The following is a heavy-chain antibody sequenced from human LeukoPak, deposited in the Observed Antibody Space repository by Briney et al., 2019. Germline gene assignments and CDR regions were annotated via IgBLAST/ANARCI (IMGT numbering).Heavy chain of an antibody. Sequence: GGFLRLSCAASGFTFSSYDMHWVRQATGKGLEWVSAIGTAGDTYYPGSVKGRFTISRENAKNSLYLQMNSLRAGGTAVYYCARVRDGYPDYWGQGTLVTVSS. CDR1: GFTFSSYD. D-gene: IGHD5-24*01. J-gene: IGHJ4*02. CDR2: IGTAGDT. V-gene: IGHV3-13*01. CDR3: ARVRDGYPDY.